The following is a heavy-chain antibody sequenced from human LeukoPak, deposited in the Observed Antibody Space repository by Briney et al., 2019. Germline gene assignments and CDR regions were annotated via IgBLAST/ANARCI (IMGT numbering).Heavy chain of an antibody. CDR3: ATLGYCSGGSCYPLDY. V-gene: IGHV1-46*01. CDR1: GYTFTSYY. CDR2: INPSGGST. J-gene: IGHJ4*02. Sequence: GASVKVSCKASGYTFTSYYMHWVRQAPGQGLEWMGIINPSGGSTSYAQKFQGRVTMTRDMSTSTVYTELSSLRSEDTAVYYCATLGYCSGGSCYPLDYWGQGTLVTVSS. D-gene: IGHD2-15*01.